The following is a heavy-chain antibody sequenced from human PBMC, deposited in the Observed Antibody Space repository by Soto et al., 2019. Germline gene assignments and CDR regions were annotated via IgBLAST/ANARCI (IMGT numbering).Heavy chain of an antibody. V-gene: IGHV4-34*02. D-gene: IGHD3-16*01. Sequence: QVQLQQWGAGLLKPSETLSLTCAVHSGSFSSYYCTWTRQHPGKGLEWIGEIHPSGYTNYNPSLRNRVTITLDTSKSQFSLRLTSVTAADTAVYFCSRSRDPEDGGPTWRQGTVVTASS. CDR2: IHPSGYT. CDR3: SRSRDPEDGGPT. J-gene: IGHJ4*02. CDR1: SGSFSSYY.